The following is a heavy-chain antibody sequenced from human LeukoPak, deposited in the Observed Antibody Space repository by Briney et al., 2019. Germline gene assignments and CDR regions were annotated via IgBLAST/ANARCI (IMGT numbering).Heavy chain of an antibody. J-gene: IGHJ4*02. CDR3: AKDGGGQQLVRFRVRPFYFDY. V-gene: IGHV3-23*01. CDR2: ISGSGGST. CDR1: GFTFFSYT. D-gene: IGHD6-13*01. Sequence: GGSLRLSCAASGFTFFSYTMNWVRQAPGKGLEWVSAISGSGGSTYYADSVKGRFTISRDNSKNTLYLQMNSLRAEDTAVYYCAKDGGGQQLVRFRVRPFYFDYWGQGTLVTVSS.